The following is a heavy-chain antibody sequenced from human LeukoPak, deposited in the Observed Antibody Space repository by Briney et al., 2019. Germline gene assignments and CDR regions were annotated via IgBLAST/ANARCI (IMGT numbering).Heavy chain of an antibody. CDR3: AKGPLRGTAAAIDY. Sequence: PGGSLRLSCAASGFTFSSYAMSWVRQAPGKGLEWVAVISYDGRNIRYPDSVKGRFTISRDISTDTLWLQMDSLRTEDTAVYYCAKGPLRGTAAAIDYWGQGTLVTVSS. V-gene: IGHV3-30*18. J-gene: IGHJ4*02. CDR1: GFTFSSYA. D-gene: IGHD2-2*01. CDR2: ISYDGRNI.